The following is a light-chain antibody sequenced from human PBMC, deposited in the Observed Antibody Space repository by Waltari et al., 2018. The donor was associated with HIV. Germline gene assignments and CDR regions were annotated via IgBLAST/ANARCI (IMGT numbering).Light chain of an antibody. CDR3: QQTYSPPRYT. Sequence: DIQMTQSPPSLSASVGDRVTFPCRASQNINNYLNWYQHKPGKAPRLLIYGTSSLQSGVPSRFSGHGSGTEFSLTISSLQPEDFATYYCQQTYSPPRYTFGQGTRLEIK. CDR2: GTS. V-gene: IGKV1-39*01. CDR1: QNINNY. J-gene: IGKJ2*01.